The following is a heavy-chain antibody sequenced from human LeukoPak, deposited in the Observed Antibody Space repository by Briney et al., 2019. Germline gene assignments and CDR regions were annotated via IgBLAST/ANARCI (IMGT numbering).Heavy chain of an antibody. D-gene: IGHD3-22*01. CDR2: ISSSSSTI. J-gene: IGHJ3*02. CDR3: ARGAPQSYYYDSSGYESGAFDI. V-gene: IGHV3-48*01. Sequence: PGGSLRLSCAASGFTFSSYSMNWVRQAPGRGLEWVSYISSSSSTIYYADSVKGRFTISRDNAKNSLYLQMNSLRAEDTAVYYCARGAPQSYYYDSSGYESGAFDIWGQGTMVTVSS. CDR1: GFTFSSYS.